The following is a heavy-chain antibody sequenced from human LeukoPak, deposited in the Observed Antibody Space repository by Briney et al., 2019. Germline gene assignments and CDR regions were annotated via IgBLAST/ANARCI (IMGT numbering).Heavy chain of an antibody. V-gene: IGHV3-15*07. CDR1: GFTFSSYW. CDR3: TTARYSSSWSRDY. Sequence: GGSLRLSCAASGFTFSSYWMNWVRQAPGKGLEWVGRIKSKTDGGTTDYAAPVKGRFTISRDDSKNTLYLQMNSLEVEDTAVYFCTTARYSSSWSRDYWGQGTLVTVSS. CDR2: IKSKTDGGTT. J-gene: IGHJ4*02. D-gene: IGHD6-13*01.